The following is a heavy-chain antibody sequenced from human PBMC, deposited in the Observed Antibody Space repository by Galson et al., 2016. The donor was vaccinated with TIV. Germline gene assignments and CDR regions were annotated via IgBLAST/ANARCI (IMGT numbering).Heavy chain of an antibody. D-gene: IGHD1/OR15-1a*01. CDR2: IIGVFAAV. V-gene: IGHV1-69*05. J-gene: IGHJ6*02. CDR3: ARGDWDSDYYYLLDV. CDR1: GGPFRSYA. Sequence: SVKVSCKGSGGPFRSYAISWVRQAPGQGLEWMGGIIGVFAAVTYAQKFQGRVTMTIDTSTNTAYMELRNLRSDDTAVYYCARGDWDSDYYYLLDVWGQGTTVSVS.